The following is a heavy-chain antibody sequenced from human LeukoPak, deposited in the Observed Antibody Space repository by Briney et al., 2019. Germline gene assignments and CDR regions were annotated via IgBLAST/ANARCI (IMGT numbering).Heavy chain of an antibody. V-gene: IGHV3-48*04. Sequence: GGSLRLSCAASGFTFSSYAMSWVRQAPGKGLEWVSYISSSGSTIYYADSVKGRFTISRDNAKNSLYLQMNSLRAEDTAVYYCARGPYSNYLYYFDYWGQGTLVTVSS. CDR1: GFTFSSYA. CDR3: ARGPYSNYLYYFDY. D-gene: IGHD4-11*01. J-gene: IGHJ4*02. CDR2: ISSSGSTI.